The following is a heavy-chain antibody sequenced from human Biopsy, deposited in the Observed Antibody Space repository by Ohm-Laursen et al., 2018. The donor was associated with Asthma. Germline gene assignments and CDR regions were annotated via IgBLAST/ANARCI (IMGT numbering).Heavy chain of an antibody. CDR2: LIPVLGTP. Sequence: SSVTVSCKASGASFSNYAISWVRQAPGQGLEWMVGLIPVLGTPDHAQMFEGRVTITADEAKSTAYMELSSLSSEDTAAYYCARGYSGSDRIVYYYSGLEVWGQGTTVTVSS. V-gene: IGHV1-69*01. J-gene: IGHJ6*02. D-gene: IGHD5-12*01. CDR3: ARGYSGSDRIVYYYSGLEV. CDR1: GASFSNYA.